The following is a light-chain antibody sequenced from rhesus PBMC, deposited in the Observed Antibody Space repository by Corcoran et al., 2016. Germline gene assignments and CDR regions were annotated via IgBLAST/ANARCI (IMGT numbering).Light chain of an antibody. Sequence: DIVMTQSPDSLAVSLGERITINCKSSQSLLYSSNNKNYLAWYQQKPGQAPKLLIYWASTRESGVPTRVSGSGAVTDVTLTISGLQAEDVAVYYCQQYYSSPLTFGPGTKLDIK. CDR3: QQYYSSPLT. CDR1: QSLLYSSNNKNY. CDR2: WAS. J-gene: IGKJ3*01. V-gene: IGKV4-1*01.